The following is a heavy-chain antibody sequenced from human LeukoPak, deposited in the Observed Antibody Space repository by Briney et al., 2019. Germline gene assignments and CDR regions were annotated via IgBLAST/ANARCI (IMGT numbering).Heavy chain of an antibody. CDR1: GFTASSNY. CDR3: ARDRFYYDSSGYCHGYYFDY. Sequence: RGGSLRFSCAAFGFTASSNYMCWVREAPGKGLEWGSVISSGVSTYYADSVKGRFTISRDNSKNTLYLQMNSLRVEDTAVYYCARDRFYYDSSGYCHGYYFDYWGQGTLVTVSS. J-gene: IGHJ4*02. V-gene: IGHV3-53*01. CDR2: ISSGVST. D-gene: IGHD3-22*01.